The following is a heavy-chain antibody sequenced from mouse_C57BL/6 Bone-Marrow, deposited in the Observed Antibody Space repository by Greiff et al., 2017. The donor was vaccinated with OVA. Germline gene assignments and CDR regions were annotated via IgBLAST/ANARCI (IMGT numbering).Heavy chain of an antibody. CDR1: GYTFTSYW. CDR3: TRSGPRLRLAWFAY. V-gene: IGHV1-5*01. CDR2: IYPGNSDT. Sequence: VHVKQSGTVLARPGASVKMSCKTSGYTFTSYWMHWVKQRPGQGLEWIGAIYPGNSDTSYNQKFKGKAKLTAVTSASTAYMELSSLTNEDSAVYYCTRSGPRLRLAWFAYWGQGTLVTVSA. D-gene: IGHD2-2*01. J-gene: IGHJ3*01.